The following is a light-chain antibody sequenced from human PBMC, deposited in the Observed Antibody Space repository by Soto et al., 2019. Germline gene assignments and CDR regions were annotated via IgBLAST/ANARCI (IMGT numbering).Light chain of an antibody. V-gene: IGKV3-11*01. CDR3: QQRTDWRLT. J-gene: IGKJ4*01. CDR2: DAS. CDR1: PSISSH. Sequence: EVVLTQSPATLSLSPGERATLSCRASPSISSHLTWYQQKPGQAPRLLIYDASNRATGIPARFSGSGSGTEFTLTISSLEPEDFAVYYCQQRTDWRLTFGGGTKVEIK.